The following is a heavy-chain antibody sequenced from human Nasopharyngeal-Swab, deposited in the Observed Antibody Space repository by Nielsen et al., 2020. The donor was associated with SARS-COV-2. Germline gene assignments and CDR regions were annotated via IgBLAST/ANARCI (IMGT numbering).Heavy chain of an antibody. V-gene: IGHV3-69-1*01. Sequence: VRQAPGKGLEWVSSISSSSYIYYADSVKGRFTISRDNAKNSLYLQMNSLRAEDTAVYYCASDPYYDTSDDAFGIWGQGTMVTVSS. D-gene: IGHD3-22*01. J-gene: IGHJ3*02. CDR3: ASDPYYDTSDDAFGI. CDR2: ISSSSYI.